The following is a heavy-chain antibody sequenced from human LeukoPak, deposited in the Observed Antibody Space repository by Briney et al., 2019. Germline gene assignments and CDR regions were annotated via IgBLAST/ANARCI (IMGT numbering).Heavy chain of an antibody. CDR3: ARDASNYFDY. CDR2: IYYSGST. Sequence: SETLSLTCTVSGGSISSSSYYWGWIRQPPGKGLEWIGSIYYSGSTYYNPSLKSRVTISVDTSKNQFSLKLSSVTAADTAVYYCARDASNYFDYWGQGTLVTVSS. J-gene: IGHJ4*02. CDR1: GGSISSSSYY. V-gene: IGHV4-39*07.